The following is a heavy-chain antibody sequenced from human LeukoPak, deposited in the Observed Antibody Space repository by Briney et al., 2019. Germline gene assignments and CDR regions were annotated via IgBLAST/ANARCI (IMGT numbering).Heavy chain of an antibody. CDR2: IKQDGREK. Sequence: GGSLRPSCAGSGFTFSSYWMSWVRQAPGKGLEWVANIKQDGREKNYVDSVKGRFTISRDNAKNSLYLQMNSLRAEDTAVYYCAKGFGELSWGQGALVTVSS. V-gene: IGHV3-7*04. D-gene: IGHD3-10*01. J-gene: IGHJ5*02. CDR3: AKGFGELS. CDR1: GFTFSSYW.